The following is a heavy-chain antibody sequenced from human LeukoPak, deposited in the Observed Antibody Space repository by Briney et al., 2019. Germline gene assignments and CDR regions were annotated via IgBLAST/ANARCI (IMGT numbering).Heavy chain of an antibody. CDR3: ARSPDILTGENFDY. CDR1: GFTFTNYG. D-gene: IGHD3-9*01. V-gene: IGHV3-30*02. CDR2: IRYDGSIQ. J-gene: IGHJ4*02. Sequence: PGGSLRLSCAASGFTFTNYGIHWVRQAPGKGLEWVAFIRYDGSIQYYTDSVKGRSTISRDDSKNTLSLQMNSLRSDDTAVFYCARSPDILTGENFDYWGQGALVTVSS.